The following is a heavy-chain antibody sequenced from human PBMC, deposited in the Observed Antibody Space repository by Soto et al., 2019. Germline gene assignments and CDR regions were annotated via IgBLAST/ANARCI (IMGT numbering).Heavy chain of an antibody. V-gene: IGHV4-39*01. D-gene: IGHD6-19*01. CDR3: ARLGWLGSYYYYGMDV. J-gene: IGHJ6*02. CDR1: GGSISSSSYY. Sequence: SETLSLTCTVSGGSISSSSYYWGWIRQPPGKGLEWIGSIYYSGSTYYNPSLKSRVTISVDTSKNQFSLKLSSVTAADTAVYYCARLGWLGSYYYYGMDVWGQGTTVTVSS. CDR2: IYYSGST.